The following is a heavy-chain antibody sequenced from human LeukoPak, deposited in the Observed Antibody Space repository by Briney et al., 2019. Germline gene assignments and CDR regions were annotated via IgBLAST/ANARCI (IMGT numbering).Heavy chain of an antibody. J-gene: IGHJ4*02. V-gene: IGHV3-30-3*01. CDR3: ASLWSSGWYVLGY. CDR1: GFTFSSYA. Sequence: GGSLRLSCAASGFTFSSYAMHWVRQAPGKGLEWVAVISYDGSNKYYADSVKGRFTISRDNSKNTLYLQMNSLRAEDTAVYYCASLWSSGWYVLGYWGQGTLVTVSS. CDR2: ISYDGSNK. D-gene: IGHD6-19*01.